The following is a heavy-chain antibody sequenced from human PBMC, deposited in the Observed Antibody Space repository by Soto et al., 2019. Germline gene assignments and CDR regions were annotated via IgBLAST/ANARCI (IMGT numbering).Heavy chain of an antibody. Sequence: ASVKVSCKAGGYTFSDYYIQWVRQAPGQGLEWLGRINPKSGGTSTAQKFQGWVTMTRDRSISTVYMELTRLRSDDTAVYFCARGHSTDCSNGVCSFFYNHEMDVWGQGTTVTVSS. CDR1: GYTFSDYY. J-gene: IGHJ6*02. D-gene: IGHD2-8*01. V-gene: IGHV1-2*04. CDR3: ARGHSTDCSNGVCSFFYNHEMDV. CDR2: INPKSGGT.